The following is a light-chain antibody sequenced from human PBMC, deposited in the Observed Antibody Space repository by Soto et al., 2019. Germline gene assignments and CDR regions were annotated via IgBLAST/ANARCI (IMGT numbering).Light chain of an antibody. CDR3: QQYGSSPIT. CDR1: QSVSSSY. Sequence: EIVLTQSPGTLSLSPGERATLSCRTSQSVSSSYLAWYQQKPGQAPRRLIYAASSRATGIPDRFSGSGSGTDFSLTISRLEPEDFAVYYCQQYGSSPITFGQGTRLEI. CDR2: AAS. V-gene: IGKV3-20*01. J-gene: IGKJ5*01.